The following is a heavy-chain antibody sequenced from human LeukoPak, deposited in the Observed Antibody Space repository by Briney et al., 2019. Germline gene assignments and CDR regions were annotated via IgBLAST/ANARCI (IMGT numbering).Heavy chain of an antibody. CDR1: GYKFTDYF. J-gene: IGHJ2*01. CDR3: AREVYTENWHFDL. CDR2: IHPRSGGT. Sequence: ASVKVSCKASGYKFTDYFIHWVRQAPGQGLEWMGRIHPRSGGTNYAQKSQGRVTISRATSISTVYMELSRLRSDDTAVYYCAREVYTENWHFDLWGRGTLVTVSS. D-gene: IGHD1-14*01. V-gene: IGHV1-2*06.